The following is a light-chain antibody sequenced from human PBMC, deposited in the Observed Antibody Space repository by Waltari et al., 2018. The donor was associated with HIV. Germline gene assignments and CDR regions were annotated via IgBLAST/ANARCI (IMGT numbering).Light chain of an antibody. CDR1: KLGDKY. J-gene: IGLJ1*01. Sequence: SYELTQPPSVSVSPGQTVGITCSGAKLGDKYACWYQQKPGQSPVVVIYQDNKRPSGIPERFSGSNSGNTATLIISETQSMDEADYYCQAWDNNTYVFGAGTKVTVL. V-gene: IGLV3-1*01. CDR3: QAWDNNTYV. CDR2: QDN.